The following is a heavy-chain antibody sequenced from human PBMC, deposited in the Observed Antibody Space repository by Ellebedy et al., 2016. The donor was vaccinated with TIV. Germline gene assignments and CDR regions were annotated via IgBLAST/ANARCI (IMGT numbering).Heavy chain of an antibody. Sequence: MPSETLSLTCTVSGASIRGGGYYWSWIRQPPGKGLEWIGYIYHTGSTYYNPSLKSRVTISVAMSKNQFSLKLSSVTAADTAVYYCARPAYPSSTGNGWFDPWGQGTLVTVSS. CDR2: IYHTGST. V-gene: IGHV4-30-2*01. J-gene: IGHJ5*02. CDR1: GASIRGGGYY. D-gene: IGHD2-2*01. CDR3: ARPAYPSSTGNGWFDP.